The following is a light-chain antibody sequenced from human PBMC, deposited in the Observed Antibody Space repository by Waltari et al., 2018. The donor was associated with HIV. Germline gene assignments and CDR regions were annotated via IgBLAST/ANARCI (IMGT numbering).Light chain of an antibody. CDR2: RNN. J-gene: IGLJ2*01. Sequence: QSLLTHSPSASGTPGQTAPSTCSGSSTNIGSNYGSWYQQLPGTAPKLLLYRNNQRPSGVPDRFSGSKSGTSASLAISGLRSEDEAHYYCATWTDSLSGVVFGGGTKLRVL. CDR3: ATWTDSLSGVV. V-gene: IGLV1-47*01. CDR1: STNIGSNY.